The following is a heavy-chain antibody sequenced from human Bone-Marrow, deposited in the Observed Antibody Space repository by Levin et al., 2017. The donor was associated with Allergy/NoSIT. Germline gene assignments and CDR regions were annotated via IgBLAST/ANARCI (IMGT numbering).Heavy chain of an antibody. CDR2: IGNSGSDT. CDR1: GVTFSSYS. V-gene: IGHV3-23*01. J-gene: IGHJ4*02. D-gene: IGHD3-9*01. Sequence: LSLTCAASGVTFSSYSMNWVRQAPGKGLEWVSAIGNSGSDTYYADSVKGRFTISRDNSKSTLYLQMNSLSPEDTAVYYCAKKKHSYILTGPGNCFDYWGQGTLVTVSS. CDR3: AKKKHSYILTGPGNCFDY.